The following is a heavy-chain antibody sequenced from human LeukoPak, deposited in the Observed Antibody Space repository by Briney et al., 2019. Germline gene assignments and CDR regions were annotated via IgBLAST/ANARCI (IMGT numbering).Heavy chain of an antibody. J-gene: IGHJ6*02. D-gene: IGHD3-9*01. Sequence: PSQTLSLTCTVSGGSISSYYWSWIRQPPGKGLEWIGYIYYSGSTNYNPSLKSRVTISVDTSKNQFSLKLSSVTAADTAVYYCARVDDYYYYGMDVWGQGTTVTVSS. CDR3: ARVDDYYYYGMDV. V-gene: IGHV4-59*01. CDR1: GGSISSYY. CDR2: IYYSGST.